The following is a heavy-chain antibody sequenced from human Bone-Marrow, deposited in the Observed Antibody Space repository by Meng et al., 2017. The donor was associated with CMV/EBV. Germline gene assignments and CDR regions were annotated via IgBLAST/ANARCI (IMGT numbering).Heavy chain of an antibody. V-gene: IGHV1-8*01. CDR2: MNPNSGNT. CDR1: GYTFTGYD. CDR3: ARDKWLRLRYFDY. D-gene: IGHD5-12*01. J-gene: IGHJ4*02. Sequence: ASVKVSCKASGYTFTGYDINWVRQATGQGLEWMGWMNPNSGNTGYAQKFQGRVTMTRNTSISTAYMELTSLISEDTAVYYCARDKWLRLRYFDYWGQGTLVTVSS.